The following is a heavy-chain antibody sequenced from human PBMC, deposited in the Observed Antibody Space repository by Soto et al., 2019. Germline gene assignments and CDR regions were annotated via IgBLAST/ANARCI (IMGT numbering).Heavy chain of an antibody. CDR2: VYYSGST. Sequence: SETLSLTCTVSGGSISSGDYYWSWIRQPPGKGLEWIGYVYYSGSTYYNPSLKSRVTISVDTSKNQFSLKLSSVTAADTAVYYCASGKAAAGTYGMDVWGQGTTVTVS. J-gene: IGHJ6*02. CDR3: ASGKAAAGTYGMDV. V-gene: IGHV4-30-4*01. CDR1: GGSISSGDYY. D-gene: IGHD6-13*01.